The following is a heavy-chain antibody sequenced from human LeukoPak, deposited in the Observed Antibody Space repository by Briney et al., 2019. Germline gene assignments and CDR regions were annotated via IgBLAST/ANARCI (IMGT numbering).Heavy chain of an antibody. CDR2: IKKDGSDK. CDR1: GFTFSSYW. V-gene: IGHV3-7*01. J-gene: IGHJ4*02. Sequence: PGGSLRLSCAASGFTFSSYWMNCVRQAPGKGLEWVANIKKDGSDKNYLGSVKGRFTISRDNAKNSLYVQMNSLRVEDTAVYYCVAGSGWRFDYWGQGTLVTVSS. CDR3: VAGSGWRFDY. D-gene: IGHD6-19*01.